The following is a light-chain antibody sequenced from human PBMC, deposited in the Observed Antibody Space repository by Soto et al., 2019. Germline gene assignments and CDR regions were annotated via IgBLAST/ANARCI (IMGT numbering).Light chain of an antibody. Sequence: IQLTQSPSSLSASVGDRVTITCRASQGISSYLAWYQQKRGKAPKLLIYAASTLQSGVPSRFSGSGSGTDFTLTISSLQPEDFATYYCQQLNSYPPFTFGPGPKVDIK. J-gene: IGKJ3*01. V-gene: IGKV1-9*01. CDR1: QGISSY. CDR2: AAS. CDR3: QQLNSYPPFT.